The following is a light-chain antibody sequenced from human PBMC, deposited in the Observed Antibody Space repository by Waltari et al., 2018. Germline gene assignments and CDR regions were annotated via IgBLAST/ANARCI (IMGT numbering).Light chain of an antibody. CDR2: DVR. Sequence: QSALTQAASVSGSPGQSITISCTGTTSDVGAYDSVSWYQQHPGKAPKLLIYDVRNRPLGVSNLFPGSKSGITASLSISGLQAEDEAYYYCSSYTSSSTWVFGGGTKLTVL. V-gene: IGLV2-14*03. J-gene: IGLJ3*02. CDR1: TSDVGAYDS. CDR3: SSYTSSSTWV.